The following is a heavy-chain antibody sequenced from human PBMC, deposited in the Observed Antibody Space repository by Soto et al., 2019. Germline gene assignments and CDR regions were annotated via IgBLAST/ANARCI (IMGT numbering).Heavy chain of an antibody. D-gene: IGHD3-22*01. J-gene: IGHJ4*02. Sequence: GGALILSWATSGFTFSSYSMNWVRQGAGRGLEWISSISSSSSYIYYADTVTGRFTISRDNAKNSLYLQMNSLRAEDTAVYYCARAATRYDSSGYFYDYWGQGPLVTVSS. CDR2: ISSSSSYI. CDR1: GFTFSSYS. CDR3: ARAATRYDSSGYFYDY. V-gene: IGHV3-21*01.